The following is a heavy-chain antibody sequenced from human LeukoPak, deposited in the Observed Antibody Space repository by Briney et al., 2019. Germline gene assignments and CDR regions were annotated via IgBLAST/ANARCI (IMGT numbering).Heavy chain of an antibody. V-gene: IGHV1-18*01. J-gene: IGHJ3*02. CDR2: VSAYNGNT. CDR1: GYTFTSYG. CDR3: ARIPLYDSSGYGDAFDI. D-gene: IGHD3-22*01. Sequence: ASVKVSCKASGYTFTSYGISWVRQAPGQGLEWMGWVSAYNGNTNYAQKLQGRVTMTTDTSTSTAYMELRSLRSGDTAVYYCARIPLYDSSGYGDAFDIWGQGTMVTVSS.